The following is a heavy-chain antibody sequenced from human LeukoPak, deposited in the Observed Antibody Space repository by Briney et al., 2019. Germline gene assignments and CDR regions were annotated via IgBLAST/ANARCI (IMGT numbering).Heavy chain of an antibody. Sequence: GGSLRLSCAASGFTFSSYSMNWVRQAPGKGLEWVSSISSSRSYIYYADSVKGRFTISRDNAKNSLYLQMNSLRAEDTALYYCAKDMAVSPSNWFDPWGQGTLVTVSS. CDR2: ISSSRSYI. V-gene: IGHV3-21*04. J-gene: IGHJ5*02. D-gene: IGHD6-19*01. CDR3: AKDMAVSPSNWFDP. CDR1: GFTFSSYS.